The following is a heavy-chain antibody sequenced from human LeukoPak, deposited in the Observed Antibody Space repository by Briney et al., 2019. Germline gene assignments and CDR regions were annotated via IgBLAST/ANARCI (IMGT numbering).Heavy chain of an antibody. CDR2: IYHGGSA. J-gene: IGHJ4*02. CDR1: RYSMSSGYY. CDR3: AREQSGYSYGRSFDY. V-gene: IGHV4-38-2*02. Sequence: SETLSLTCTVSRYSMSSGYYWAWIRQPPGKGLEWIGSIYHGGSAYYNPSLKSRVTISVDTSKNQFSLKLSSVTAADTAVYYCAREQSGYSYGRSFDYWGQGTLVTVSS. D-gene: IGHD5-18*01.